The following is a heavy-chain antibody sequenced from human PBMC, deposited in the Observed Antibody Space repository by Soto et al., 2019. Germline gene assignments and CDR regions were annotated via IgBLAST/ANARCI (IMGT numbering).Heavy chain of an antibody. CDR2: INHSGST. V-gene: IGHV4-34*01. CDR3: ARLKLLYMIAVAGYFDY. J-gene: IGHJ4*02. CDR1: GGSFSGYY. D-gene: IGHD6-19*01. Sequence: SETLSLTCAVYGGSFSGYYWSWIRQPPGKGLEWIGEINHSGSTNYNPSLKSRVTISVDTSKNQFSLKLSSVTAADTAVYYCARLKLLYMIAVAGYFDYWGQ.